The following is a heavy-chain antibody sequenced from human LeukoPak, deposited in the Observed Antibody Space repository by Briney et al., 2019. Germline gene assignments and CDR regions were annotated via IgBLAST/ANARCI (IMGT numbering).Heavy chain of an antibody. Sequence: SVNVSCKASGGTFSNYAISWVRQAPGQGLEWMGGIIRIFGMTNYAQKFQGRVTITADESTSTAYMELSSLRSEDTAVYYCARDSGDGYSNAPIDYWGQGTLVTVSS. V-gene: IGHV1-69*13. CDR2: IIRIFGMT. CDR3: ARDSGDGYSNAPIDY. CDR1: GGTFSNYA. D-gene: IGHD5-24*01. J-gene: IGHJ4*02.